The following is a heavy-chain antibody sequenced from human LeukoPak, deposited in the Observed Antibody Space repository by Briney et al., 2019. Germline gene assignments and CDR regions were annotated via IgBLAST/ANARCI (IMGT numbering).Heavy chain of an antibody. CDR2: FDPEDGET. Sequence: ASVKVSCKVSGYTLTELSMHWVRQAPGKGLEWMGGFDPEDGETIYAQKFQGRVTMTEDTSTDTAYMELSSLRSEDTAVYYCATPPTDSSGYPFDYWGQGTLVTVSS. CDR3: ATPPTDSSGYPFDY. J-gene: IGHJ4*02. V-gene: IGHV1-24*01. D-gene: IGHD3-22*01. CDR1: GYTLTELS.